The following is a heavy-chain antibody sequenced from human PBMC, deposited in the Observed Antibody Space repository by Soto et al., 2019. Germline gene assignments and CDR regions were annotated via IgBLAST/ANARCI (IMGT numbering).Heavy chain of an antibody. CDR1: GFSFSSHW. Sequence: EVQLVESGGGLVQPGGSLRLSCEASGFSFSSHWMHWVRQAPGKGLVWVSRIYTDGSRADYADSVKGRFTISRDNAKNTAYLQLNGLRAEDTAVYYCARGARNYYYFDYWGQGTLVTVSS. J-gene: IGHJ4*02. V-gene: IGHV3-74*01. CDR3: ARGARNYYYFDY. D-gene: IGHD1-7*01. CDR2: IYTDGSRA.